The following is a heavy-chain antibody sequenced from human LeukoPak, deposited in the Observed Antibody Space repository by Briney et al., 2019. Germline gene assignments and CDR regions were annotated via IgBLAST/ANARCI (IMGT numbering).Heavy chain of an antibody. J-gene: IGHJ4*02. CDR3: ARGQRARFGY. Sequence: SETLSLTCAVYGGSFSGYYWSWIRQPPGKGLEWIGEINHSGSTNYNPSLKGRVTISVDTSKNQFSLKLSSVTAADTAVYYCARGQRARFGYWGQGTLVTVSS. CDR1: GGSFSGYY. V-gene: IGHV4-34*01. D-gene: IGHD6-25*01. CDR2: INHSGST.